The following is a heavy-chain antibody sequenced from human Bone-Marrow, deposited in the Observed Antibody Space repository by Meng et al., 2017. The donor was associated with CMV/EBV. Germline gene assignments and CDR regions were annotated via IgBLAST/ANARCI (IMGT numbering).Heavy chain of an antibody. Sequence: ASVKVSCKASGYTFSDYYIHWVRQAPGQRLEWMGWINPNTGDTNYAQKFQGRVTLTEDTSIRTAYMQLSRLRFDDTAVYYCARDITSGSYQPFDSWGQGTLVTVSS. CDR1: GYTFSDYY. CDR2: INPNTGDT. J-gene: IGHJ4*02. D-gene: IGHD3-10*01. CDR3: ARDITSGSYQPFDS. V-gene: IGHV1-2*02.